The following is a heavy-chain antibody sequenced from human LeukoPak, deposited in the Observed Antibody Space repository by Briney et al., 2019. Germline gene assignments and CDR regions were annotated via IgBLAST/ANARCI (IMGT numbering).Heavy chain of an antibody. CDR1: GGTFSSYA. D-gene: IGHD6-19*01. Sequence: ASVKVSCKASGGTFSSYAISWVQQAPGQGLEWMGGIVPIFGTANYAQKFQGRVTITADESTSTAYMELSSLRSEDTAVYYCAREVVAGNENWFDPWGQGTLVTVSS. CDR3: AREVVAGNENWFDP. CDR2: IVPIFGTA. V-gene: IGHV1-69*13. J-gene: IGHJ5*02.